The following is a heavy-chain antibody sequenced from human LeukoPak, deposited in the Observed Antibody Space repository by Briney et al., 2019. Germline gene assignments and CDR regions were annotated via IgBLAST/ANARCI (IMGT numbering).Heavy chain of an antibody. CDR3: ASLPGAVADFDY. CDR1: GGSSSGYY. CDR2: INHSGST. J-gene: IGHJ4*02. Sequence: PSETLSLTCAVYGGSSSGYYWSWIRQPPGKGLEWIGEINHSGSTNYNPSLKSRVTISVDTSKNQFSLKLSSVTAADTAVYYGASLPGAVADFDYWGQGTLVTVSS. V-gene: IGHV4-34*01. D-gene: IGHD6-19*01.